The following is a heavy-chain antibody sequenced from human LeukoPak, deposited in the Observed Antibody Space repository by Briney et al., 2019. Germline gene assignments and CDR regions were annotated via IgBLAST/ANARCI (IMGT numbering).Heavy chain of an antibody. Sequence: SETLSLTCTVSGGSISSDYWSWIRQPAGKGLEWIGRIFASGSTNYNASLKSRVTMSVDTSENQFSLQLSSVTAADTAVYYCAREREGFDYWGQGTLVTVSS. J-gene: IGHJ4*02. CDR1: GGSISSDY. V-gene: IGHV4-4*07. CDR3: AREREGFDY. CDR2: IFASGST. D-gene: IGHD1-26*01.